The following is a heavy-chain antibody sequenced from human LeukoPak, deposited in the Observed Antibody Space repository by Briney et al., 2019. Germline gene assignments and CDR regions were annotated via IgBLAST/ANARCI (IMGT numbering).Heavy chain of an antibody. D-gene: IGHD1-26*01. CDR2: IYSGGST. J-gene: IGHJ4*02. CDR1: GFTFNRYT. CDR3: ARSSAPLQVGDFDY. V-gene: IGHV3-66*01. Sequence: GGSLRLSCAASGFTFNRYTMTWVRQAPGKGLEWVSVIYSGGSTYYADSVKGRLTISRDNSKNTVYLQMNSLRAEDTAVYYCARSSAPLQVGDFDYWGQGTLVTVSS.